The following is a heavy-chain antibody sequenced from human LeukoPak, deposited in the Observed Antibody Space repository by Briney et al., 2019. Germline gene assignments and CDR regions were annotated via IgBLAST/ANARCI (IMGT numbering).Heavy chain of an antibody. CDR2: ISAYNGNT. Sequence: ASVKVSCTTSGYTFTSYVINWVRQAPGQGLEWMGWISAYNGNTNYAQKFQGRVTMTRDMSTSTVYMELGSLRSEDTAIYYCARGDGEAASLWENWFDPWGQGTLVTVSS. J-gene: IGHJ5*02. D-gene: IGHD6-13*01. V-gene: IGHV1-18*01. CDR3: ARGDGEAASLWENWFDP. CDR1: GYTFTSYV.